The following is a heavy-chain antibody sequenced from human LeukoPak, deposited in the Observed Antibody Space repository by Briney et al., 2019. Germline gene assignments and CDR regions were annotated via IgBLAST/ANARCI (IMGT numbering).Heavy chain of an antibody. V-gene: IGHV4-39*07. CDR3: ARDGSDILTGYSAKFDP. CDR1: GGSISSSSYY. J-gene: IGHJ5*02. CDR2: IYYSGST. D-gene: IGHD3-9*01. Sequence: SETLSRTCTVSGGSISSSSYYWGWIRQPPGKGLEWIGSIYYSGSTYYNPSLKSRVTISVDTSKNQFSLKLSSVTAADTAVYYCARDGSDILTGYSAKFDPWGQGTLVTVSS.